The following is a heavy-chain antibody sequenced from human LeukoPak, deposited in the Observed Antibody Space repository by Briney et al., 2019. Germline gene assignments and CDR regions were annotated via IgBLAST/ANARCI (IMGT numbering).Heavy chain of an antibody. CDR3: ARRRITMVRGVTYSYYYYGMDV. V-gene: IGHV1-8*01. D-gene: IGHD3-10*01. J-gene: IGHJ6*02. CDR2: MNPNSGNT. CDR1: GYTFTSYD. Sequence: GASVKVSCKASGYTFTSYDINWVRQATGQGLEWMGWMNPNSGNTGYAQKFQGRVTMTRNTSISTAYMELSSLRSEDTAVYYCARRRITMVRGVTYSYYYYGMDVWGQGTTVTVSS.